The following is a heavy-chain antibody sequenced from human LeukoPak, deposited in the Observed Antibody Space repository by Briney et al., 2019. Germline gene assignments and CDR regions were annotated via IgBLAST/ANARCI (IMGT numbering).Heavy chain of an antibody. D-gene: IGHD6-25*01. V-gene: IGHV4-39*07. CDR1: GGSLGDTKT. J-gene: IGHJ4*02. CDR3: ARVITAAGLDF. Sequence: SETLSLTCTVSGGSLGDTKTWGWVRRPPGEGLEWIGNSHNDGRTAPSPSLRSRITLSLDTSTNQFSLKLKYVTAADTAFYYCARVITAAGLDFWGQGILVTISS. CDR2: SHNDGRT.